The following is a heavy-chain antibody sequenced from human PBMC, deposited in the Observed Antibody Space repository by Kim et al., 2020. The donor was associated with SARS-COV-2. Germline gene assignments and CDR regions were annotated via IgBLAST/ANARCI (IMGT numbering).Heavy chain of an antibody. V-gene: IGHV4-34*01. J-gene: IGHJ3*02. CDR1: GGSFSGYY. Sequence: SETLSLTCAVYGGSFSGYYWSWIRQPPGKGLEWIGEINHSGSTNYNPSLKSRVTISVDTSKNQFSLKLSSVTAADTAVYYCARDGYSSGYYSDAFDIWG. CDR3: ARDGYSSGYYSDAFDI. CDR2: INHSGST. D-gene: IGHD3-22*01.